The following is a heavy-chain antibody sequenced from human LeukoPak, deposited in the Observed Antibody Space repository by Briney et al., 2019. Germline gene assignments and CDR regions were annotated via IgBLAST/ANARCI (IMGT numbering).Heavy chain of an antibody. CDR1: GFPFSSYW. Sequence: GGSLRLSCVASGFPFSSYWMNWVRQAPGKGLEWVSSISESGDDTAYADSVKGRFTISRDNSRNTLYLQMISLRAEDTAVYYCAKQFVDVWGQGTLVTVSS. V-gene: IGHV3-23*01. D-gene: IGHD5-24*01. J-gene: IGHJ5*02. CDR2: ISESGDDT. CDR3: AKQFVDV.